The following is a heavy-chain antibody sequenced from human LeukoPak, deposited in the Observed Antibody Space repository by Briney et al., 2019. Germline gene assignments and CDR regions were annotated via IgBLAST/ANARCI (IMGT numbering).Heavy chain of an antibody. CDR3: VRIGNFKSSDWELDY. CDR2: IYPGDSDT. V-gene: IGHV5-51*01. J-gene: IGHJ4*02. Sequence: GESLKISCKGSGYSFTSYWIGWVRQRPGKGLEWMGIIYPGDSDTRYSPSFQGQVTISADKSISTAYLQWSSLKASDTAMYYCVRIGNFKSSDWELDYWGQGTLVTVSS. D-gene: IGHD6-19*01. CDR1: GYSFTSYW.